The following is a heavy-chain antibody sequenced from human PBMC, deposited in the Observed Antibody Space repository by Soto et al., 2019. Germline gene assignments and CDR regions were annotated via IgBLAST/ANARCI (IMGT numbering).Heavy chain of an antibody. V-gene: IGHV1-46*01. CDR2: INPHGGST. Sequence: QVQLVQSGAEVKRPGASVKVSCKAPXXXXXXXXXXXXXQXXXQXXEWMGXINPHGGSTKYAQKFQGRITMTRDTSXSTVYXELXSXRSXXXXXXXXXXXXXXXXXXXXXXXXXXXPWGQGTLVTVSS. CDR1: XXXXXXXX. J-gene: IGHJ5*02. CDR3: XXXXXXXXXXXXXXXXXXXP.